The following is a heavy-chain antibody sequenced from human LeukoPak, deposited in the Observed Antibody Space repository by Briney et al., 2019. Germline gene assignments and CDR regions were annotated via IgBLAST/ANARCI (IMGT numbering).Heavy chain of an antibody. D-gene: IGHD5-24*01. Sequence: ASVKVSCKASGYTFSDYYMHWVRQAPGQGLEWVGRINPNSGGTNYALKFQDRVTMTRDTSISTAYMELSRLRPDDTAVYYCARRDFHDYWGQGTLVTVSS. V-gene: IGHV1-2*06. CDR2: INPNSGGT. CDR3: ARRDFHDY. CDR1: GYTFSDYY. J-gene: IGHJ4*02.